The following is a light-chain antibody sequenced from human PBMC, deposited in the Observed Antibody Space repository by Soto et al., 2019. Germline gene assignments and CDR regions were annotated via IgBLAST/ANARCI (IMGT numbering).Light chain of an antibody. CDR1: QSVSSR. CDR3: QQYGDWPLT. CDR2: GAS. V-gene: IGKV3D-15*01. Sequence: EIVMTQSPSTLSVSPGERVTLSCRASQSVSSRLAWYHQKPGQSPRLLIYGASSRAAGIPDRFTGSGSGTEFSLTISSLKYEDSAVYYCQQYGDWPLTFGQGTK. J-gene: IGKJ1*01.